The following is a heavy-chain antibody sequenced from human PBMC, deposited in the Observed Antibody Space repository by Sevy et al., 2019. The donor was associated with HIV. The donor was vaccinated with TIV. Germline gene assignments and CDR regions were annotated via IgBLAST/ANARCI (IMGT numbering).Heavy chain of an antibody. CDR1: GGSFSGYY. V-gene: IGHV4-34*01. Sequence: SDTLSLTCAVYGGSFSGYYWSWIRQPPGKGLEWIGEINHSGSTNYNPSLKSRVTISVDTSKNQFSLKLSSVTAADTAVYYCARCTATYDYVWGSYRWDWFDPWGQGTLVTVSS. CDR2: INHSGST. CDR3: ARCTATYDYVWGSYRWDWFDP. D-gene: IGHD3-16*02. J-gene: IGHJ5*02.